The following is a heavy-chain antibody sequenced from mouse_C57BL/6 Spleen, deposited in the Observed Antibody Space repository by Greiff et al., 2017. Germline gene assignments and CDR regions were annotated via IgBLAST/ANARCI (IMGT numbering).Heavy chain of an antibody. CDR3: TRRGSKGYFDV. CDR2: IDPETGGT. Sequence: VQLVESGAELVRPGASVTLSCKASGYTFTDYEMHWVKQTPVHGLEWIGAIDPETGGTAYNQKFKGKAILTADKSSSTAYMELRSLTSEDSAVYYCTRRGSKGYFDVWGTGTTVTVSS. CDR1: GYTFTDYE. J-gene: IGHJ1*03. V-gene: IGHV1-15*01. D-gene: IGHD1-1*01.